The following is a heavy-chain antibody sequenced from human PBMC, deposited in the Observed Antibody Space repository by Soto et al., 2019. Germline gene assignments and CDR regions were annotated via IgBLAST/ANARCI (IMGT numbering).Heavy chain of an antibody. CDR2: ISWNSGSI. CDR1: GFTFDDYA. Sequence: PGGSLRLSCAASGFTFDDYAMHWVRQAPGKGLEWVSGISWNSGSIGYADSVKGRFTISRDNAKNSLYLQMNSLRAEDTALYYCAKDFLGGGVGFDYWGQGTLVTVSS. V-gene: IGHV3-9*01. J-gene: IGHJ4*02. CDR3: AKDFLGGGVGFDY. D-gene: IGHD2-15*01.